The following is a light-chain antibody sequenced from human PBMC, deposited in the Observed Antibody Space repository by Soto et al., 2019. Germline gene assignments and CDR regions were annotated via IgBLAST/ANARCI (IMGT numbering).Light chain of an antibody. V-gene: IGKV1-5*01. CDR1: QSISSW. J-gene: IGKJ1*01. CDR3: QQYYSYPRT. Sequence: DIQMTQSPSTLSASVGDRVTITCRASQSISSWLAWYQQKPGKAPKLLIYDASSLESGVPSRFSGSGSGTEFTLTISSLQPEDYATYYCQQYYSYPRTFGQGTKVDIK. CDR2: DAS.